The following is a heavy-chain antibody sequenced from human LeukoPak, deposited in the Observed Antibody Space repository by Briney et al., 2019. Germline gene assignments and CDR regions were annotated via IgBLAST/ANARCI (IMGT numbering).Heavy chain of an antibody. V-gene: IGHV1-8*01. J-gene: IGHJ6*03. D-gene: IGHD3-22*01. Sequence: ASVKASCKASGYTFTSYDINWVRQATGQGLEWRGWMNPNSGNRGYAQKFQGRVTMTRNTSISTAYMELSSLRSEDTAVYYCARGSDSSGYYYTYYYYMDVWGKGTTVTISS. CDR2: MNPNSGNR. CDR3: ARGSDSSGYYYTYYYYMDV. CDR1: GYTFTSYD.